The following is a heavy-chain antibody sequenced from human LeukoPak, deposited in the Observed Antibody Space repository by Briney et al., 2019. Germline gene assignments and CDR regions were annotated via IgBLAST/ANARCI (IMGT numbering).Heavy chain of an antibody. D-gene: IGHD3-22*01. V-gene: IGHV3-11*01. CDR2: ISSSGSTI. CDR1: GFTFSDYY. CDR3: ARVISHYYDSSGYFDY. J-gene: IGHJ4*02. Sequence: GGSLRLSCAASGFTFSDYYMSWLRQAPGKGLEWVSYISSSGSTIYYADSVKGRFTISRDNAKNSLYLQMNSLRAEDTAVYYCARVISHYYDSSGYFDYWGQGTLVTVSS.